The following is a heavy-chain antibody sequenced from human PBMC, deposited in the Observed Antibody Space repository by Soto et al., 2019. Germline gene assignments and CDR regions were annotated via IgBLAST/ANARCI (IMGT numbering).Heavy chain of an antibody. CDR1: GFSFNIYA. CDR3: AKAPTYDYYYYMDV. J-gene: IGHJ6*03. V-gene: IGHV3-23*01. Sequence: EVHLLESGGGLVQPGGSLRLSCAASGFSFNIYAMKWVRQAPGKGLECVSAISAGGGNTYYADSVKGRFTISRDNSKNTRYLQMNSLRADDTAVYYCAKAPTYDYYYYMDVGGKGTTVTVSS. CDR2: ISAGGGNT.